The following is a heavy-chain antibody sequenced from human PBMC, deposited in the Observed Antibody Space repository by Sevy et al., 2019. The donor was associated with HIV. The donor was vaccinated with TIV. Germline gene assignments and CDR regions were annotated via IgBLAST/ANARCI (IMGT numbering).Heavy chain of an antibody. CDR3: ARDGGYSDHGMDV. CDR2: ISSSSSYI. J-gene: IGHJ6*02. CDR1: GFSFSNYD. D-gene: IGHD1-26*01. Sequence: GGSPRLSCAASGFSFSNYDMNWVRQAPGKGLEWVSSISSSSSYIYYADSVKGRFTMSRDNAKNTLYLQMNSLRAEDTAVYYCARDGGYSDHGMDVWGQGTTVTVSS. V-gene: IGHV3-21*01.